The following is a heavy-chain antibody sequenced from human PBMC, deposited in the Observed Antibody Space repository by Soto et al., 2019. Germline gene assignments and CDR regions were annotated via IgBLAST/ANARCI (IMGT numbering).Heavy chain of an antibody. D-gene: IGHD2-15*01. CDR1: GGTFSHLA. V-gene: IGHV1-69*13. J-gene: IGHJ5*02. CDR2: IIPIFGTT. CDR3: AKDGGREGYFGNWFDP. Sequence: PVEGSLKAFGGTFSHLAITWVRQAPGQGLEWLGRIIPIFGTTDYAQKFQGRVTITADESTTTAYMELSSLRSDDTAVYYCAKDGGREGYFGNWFDPWGQGTLVTVSS.